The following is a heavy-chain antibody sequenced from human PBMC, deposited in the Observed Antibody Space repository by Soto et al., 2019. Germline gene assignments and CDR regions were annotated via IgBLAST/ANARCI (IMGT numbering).Heavy chain of an antibody. CDR1: GFSFSTYG. J-gene: IGHJ4*02. CDR3: VRGRYGSEIH. CDR2: ISNDGSNK. V-gene: IGHV3-30*03. Sequence: PGGSLRLSCAASGFSFSTYGMHWVRQAPGKGLEWVAFISNDGSNKYYAASVKGRFTVSTHSSQNTLFLQMNSLRTEDTATYYCVRGRYGSEIHWGQGTKVTVSS. D-gene: IGHD3-10*01.